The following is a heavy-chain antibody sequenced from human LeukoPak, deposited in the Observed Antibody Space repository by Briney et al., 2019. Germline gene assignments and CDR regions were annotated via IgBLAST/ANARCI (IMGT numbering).Heavy chain of an antibody. D-gene: IGHD6-19*01. CDR2: IYHSGST. V-gene: IGHV4-4*02. CDR1: GGSISSSNW. CDR3: AVAVAKNWFDP. J-gene: IGHJ5*02. Sequence: SETLSLTCAVSGGSISSSNWWSWVRPPPGKGLEGIGEIYHSGSTNYNPSLKRRVTISGDKSKNQFSLKLSSVTAADTAVYYCAVAVAKNWFDPGGQGTLVTVSA.